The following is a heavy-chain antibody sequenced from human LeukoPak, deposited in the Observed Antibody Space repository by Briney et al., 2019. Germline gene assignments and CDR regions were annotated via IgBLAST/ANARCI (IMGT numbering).Heavy chain of an antibody. J-gene: IGHJ4*02. CDR2: IYWDNWDDDK. V-gene: IGHV2-5*02. D-gene: IGHD4-23*01. Sequence: SAPTLVNPTQTLTLTCTFSGFSVSSSGVGVGWIRQPTGKALEWLTLIYWDNWDDDKRYSPSLRSRLTIAKDTSKNQVVLTMTNMDPVDTATYYCVHASYGGTPPDYWGQGTLVTVSS. CDR1: GFSVSSSGVG. CDR3: VHASYGGTPPDY.